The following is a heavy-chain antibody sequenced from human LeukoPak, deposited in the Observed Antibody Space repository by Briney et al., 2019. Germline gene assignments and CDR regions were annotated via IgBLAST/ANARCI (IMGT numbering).Heavy chain of an antibody. CDR2: IISSYI. CDR1: GFTFSDYY. CDR3: ARGVGANTDDFDI. V-gene: IGHV3-69-1*01. D-gene: IGHD1-26*01. J-gene: IGHJ3*02. Sequence: GGSLRLSCVASGFTFSDYYMSWIRQAPGKGLEWVSSIISSYIYYADSVKGRFTISRDNAKNSLYLQMNSLRAEDTAVYYCARGVGANTDDFDIWGQGTMVTVSS.